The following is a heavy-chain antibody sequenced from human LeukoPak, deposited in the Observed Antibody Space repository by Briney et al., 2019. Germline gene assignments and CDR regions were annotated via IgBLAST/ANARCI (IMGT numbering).Heavy chain of an antibody. D-gene: IGHD2-8*01. V-gene: IGHV4-4*07. CDR3: ARQGCTNGVCYVADY. CDR1: GGSISSYY. Sequence: SETLSLTCTVSGGSISSYYWSWIRQPAGKGLEWIGRIYTSGSTNYNPSLKSRVTISVDTSKNQFSLKLSSVTAADTAVYYCARQGCTNGVCYVADYWGQGTLVTVSS. CDR2: IYTSGST. J-gene: IGHJ4*02.